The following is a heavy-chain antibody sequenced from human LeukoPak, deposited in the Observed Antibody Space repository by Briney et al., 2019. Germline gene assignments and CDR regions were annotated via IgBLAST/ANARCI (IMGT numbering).Heavy chain of an antibody. D-gene: IGHD5-24*01. Sequence: GGSLRLSCAASGFTVSSYYMSWVRQAPGKGLEWVSVIYSGGVIYYADSVKGRFTISRDNSKNMLYLQVNSLRAEDTAVYYCAREDGYNAPFDYWGQGTLVTVSS. CDR1: GFTVSSYY. CDR3: AREDGYNAPFDY. V-gene: IGHV3-53*01. J-gene: IGHJ4*02. CDR2: IYSGGVI.